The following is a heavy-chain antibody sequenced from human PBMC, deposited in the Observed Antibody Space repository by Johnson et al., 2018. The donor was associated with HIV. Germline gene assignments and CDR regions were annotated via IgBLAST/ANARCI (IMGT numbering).Heavy chain of an antibody. Sequence: VHLVESGGGVVQPGGSLRVSCAASGFTFSNAWMSWVCQAPGKGLEWVSGISWNSGSIGYADSVKGRFTISRDNAKNSLYLQMNSLRAEDTALYYCAKVLTHYYDSSGYYYNAFDIWGQGTMVTVSS. J-gene: IGHJ3*02. D-gene: IGHD3-22*01. CDR1: GFTFSNAW. CDR3: AKVLTHYYDSSGYYYNAFDI. V-gene: IGHV3-9*01. CDR2: ISWNSGSI.